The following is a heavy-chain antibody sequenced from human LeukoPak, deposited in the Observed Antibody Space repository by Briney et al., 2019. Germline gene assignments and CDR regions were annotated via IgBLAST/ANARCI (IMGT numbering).Heavy chain of an antibody. CDR3: APEGDYYDSSGYQPGY. V-gene: IGHV3-23*01. CDR1: GFTFSSSA. J-gene: IGHJ4*02. Sequence: PGGSLRLSCAVSGFTFSSSAMSWVRQAPGKGLEWVSGISGSSGSTNYADSVKGRFTISRDKSKNTLHLQMNSLRAEDTAVYYCAPEGDYYDSSGYQPGYWGQGTLVTVSS. D-gene: IGHD3-22*01. CDR2: ISGSSGST.